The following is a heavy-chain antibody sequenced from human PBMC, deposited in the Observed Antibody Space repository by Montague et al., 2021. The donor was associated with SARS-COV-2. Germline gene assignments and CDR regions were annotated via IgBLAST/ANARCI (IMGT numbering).Heavy chain of an antibody. V-gene: IGHV4-34*01. Sequence: SETLSLTCAVYGGSFSGYYWSWIRQPPGKGLEWIGEINHSGSTNYNPSXXSRVTISVDTSKNQFSLKLNSVTAADTAVYYCARGGVTIFGVVITGKGLFRYWGQGTLVTVSS. CDR2: INHSGST. CDR3: ARGGVTIFGVVITGKGLFRY. J-gene: IGHJ4*02. D-gene: IGHD3-3*01. CDR1: GGSFSGYY.